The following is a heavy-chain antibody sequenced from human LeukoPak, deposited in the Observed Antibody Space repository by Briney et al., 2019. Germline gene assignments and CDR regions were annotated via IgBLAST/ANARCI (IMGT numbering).Heavy chain of an antibody. CDR1: GGSISSSSYY. Sequence: SETPSLTCTVSGGSISSSSYYWGWIRQPPGKGLEWIGSIYYSGSTYYNPSLKSRVTISVDTSKNQFSLKLSSVTAADTAVYYCARHIGLPDAFDIWGQGTMVTVSS. CDR3: ARHIGLPDAFDI. V-gene: IGHV4-39*01. D-gene: IGHD2-15*01. J-gene: IGHJ3*02. CDR2: IYYSGST.